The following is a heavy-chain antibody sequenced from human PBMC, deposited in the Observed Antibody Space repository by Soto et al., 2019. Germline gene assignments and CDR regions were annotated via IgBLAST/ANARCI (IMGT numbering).Heavy chain of an antibody. CDR1: GYMFTGNY. D-gene: IGHD3-22*01. V-gene: IGHV1-2*02. CDR3: APHYPDSSGYFDH. Sequence: QVQLVQSGTEVKKPGASVKVSCKASGYMFTGNYMHWVRQAPGQGLEYMGWINPNSGATNYAQKFQGRVTMTWDTSISTAYVELSRLRSDDKAVYYCAPHYPDSSGYFDHWGQGTLINVSS. J-gene: IGHJ4*02. CDR2: INPNSGAT.